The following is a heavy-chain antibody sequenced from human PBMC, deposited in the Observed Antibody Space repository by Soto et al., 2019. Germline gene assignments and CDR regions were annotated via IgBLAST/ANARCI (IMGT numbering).Heavy chain of an antibody. CDR3: AKGSGRSPPPGAFDI. V-gene: IGHV4-31*03. CDR1: GGSISSGIYY. D-gene: IGHD3-10*01. Sequence: QVQLQESGPGLVKPSQTLSLTCTVSGGSISSGIYYWSWIRQHPGKGLEWIGYIYNSGRTYYHPSLQSRVNISADTSKNQFSLKLSSVTAADTAVYYCAKGSGRSPPPGAFDIWRQGTMVTVSS. J-gene: IGHJ3*02. CDR2: IYNSGRT.